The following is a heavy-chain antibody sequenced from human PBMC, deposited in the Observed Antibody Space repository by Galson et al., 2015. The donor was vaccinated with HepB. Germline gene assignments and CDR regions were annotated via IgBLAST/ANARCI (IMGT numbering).Heavy chain of an antibody. D-gene: IGHD2-2*01. V-gene: IGHV3-66*01. Sequence: SLRLSCAASGFTVSSNYMSWVRQAPGKGLEWVSVIYSGGSTYYADSVKGRFTISRDNSKNTLYLQMNSLRAEDTAVYYCARDMGVVVPAAPIWGQGTMVTVSS. CDR3: ARDMGVVVPAAPI. CDR2: IYSGGST. CDR1: GFTVSSNY. J-gene: IGHJ3*02.